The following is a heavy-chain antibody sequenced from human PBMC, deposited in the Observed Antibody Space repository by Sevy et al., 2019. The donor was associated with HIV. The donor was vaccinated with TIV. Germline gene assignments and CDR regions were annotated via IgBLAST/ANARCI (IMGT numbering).Heavy chain of an antibody. CDR2: VYSTGST. V-gene: IGHV4-59*01. CDR3: ARVNQRFGELLTMGEYAFDV. D-gene: IGHD3-10*01. J-gene: IGHJ3*01. Sequence: SETLSLTCTVSGGSINTFYWSWIRQPPGKGLEWMGYVYSTGSTNHNPSLKSRLIISVDTPKNQFSLMLRSVTAAETAVYYWARVNQRFGELLTMGEYAFDVWGQGTTVTVSS. CDR1: GGSINTFY.